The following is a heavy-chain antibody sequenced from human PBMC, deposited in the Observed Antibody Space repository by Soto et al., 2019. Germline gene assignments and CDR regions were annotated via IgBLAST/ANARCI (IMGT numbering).Heavy chain of an antibody. Sequence: SETLSLTCTVSGGSISSGGYYWSWIRQHPGKGLEWIGYIYYSGSTYYNPSLKSRVTISVDTSKNQFFLKLSSVTSADTAVYYCSRDRTYYYDSQAYYYYMDVWGKGTTVTVSS. CDR1: GGSISSGGYY. J-gene: IGHJ6*03. CDR3: SRDRTYYYDSQAYYYYMDV. D-gene: IGHD3-22*01. CDR2: IYYSGST. V-gene: IGHV4-31*03.